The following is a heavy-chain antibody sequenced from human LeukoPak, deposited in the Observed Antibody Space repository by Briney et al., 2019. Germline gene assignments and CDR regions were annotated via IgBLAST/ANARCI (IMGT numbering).Heavy chain of an antibody. J-gene: IGHJ6*03. Sequence: SETLSLTCAVYGGSFSGYYWSWIRQPPGKGLERSGEINHSGSTNYNPSLKSRVTISVDTSKNRFSLKLSSVTAADTAVYYCARGPTGDHYYYMDVWGKGTTVTVSS. CDR1: GGSFSGYY. V-gene: IGHV4-34*01. D-gene: IGHD7-27*01. CDR2: INHSGST. CDR3: ARGPTGDHYYYMDV.